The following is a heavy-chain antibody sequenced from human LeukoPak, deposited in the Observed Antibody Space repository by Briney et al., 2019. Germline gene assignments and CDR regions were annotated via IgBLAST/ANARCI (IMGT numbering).Heavy chain of an antibody. Sequence: SETLSLTCTVSGGSISSGGYYWSWIRQPPGKGLEWIGYIYHSGSTYYNPSLKSRVTISVDRSKNQFSLKLSSVTAADTAVYYCASSGWLKAAGIFDYWGQGTLVTVSS. J-gene: IGHJ4*02. D-gene: IGHD6-13*01. V-gene: IGHV4-30-2*01. CDR1: GGSISSGGYY. CDR3: ASSGWLKAAGIFDY. CDR2: IYHSGST.